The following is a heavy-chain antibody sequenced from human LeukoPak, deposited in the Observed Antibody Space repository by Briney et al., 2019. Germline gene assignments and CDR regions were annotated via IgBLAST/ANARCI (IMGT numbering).Heavy chain of an antibody. CDR1: GFIFSKYW. CDR2: IKEDGSQR. CDR3: ARTTSLDY. J-gene: IGHJ4*02. D-gene: IGHD3-16*02. V-gene: IGHV3-7*01. Sequence: GGSLRLSCAASGFIFSKYWMTWVRQTPGKGLEWVANIKEDGSQRYYVDSVKGRFTISRDNTKNSVFLQISGLRADDTAVYYCARTTSLDYWGQGTLVTVSS.